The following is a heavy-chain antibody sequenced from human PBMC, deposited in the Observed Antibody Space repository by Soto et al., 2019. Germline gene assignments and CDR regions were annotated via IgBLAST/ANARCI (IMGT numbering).Heavy chain of an antibody. CDR3: ARGYDFWSGASYYYYGMDV. J-gene: IGHJ6*02. V-gene: IGHV3-33*01. CDR1: GFTFSSYG. CDR2: IWYDGSNK. Sequence: LILSCAASGFTFSSYGMHWVRQAPGKGLEWVAVIWYDGSNKYYADSVKGRFTISRDNSKNTLYLQMNSLRAEDTAVYYCARGYDFWSGASYYYYGMDVWGQGTTVTVSS. D-gene: IGHD3-3*01.